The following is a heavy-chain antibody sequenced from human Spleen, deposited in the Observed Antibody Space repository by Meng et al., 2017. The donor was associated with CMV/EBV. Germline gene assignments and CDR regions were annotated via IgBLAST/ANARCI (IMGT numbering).Heavy chain of an antibody. CDR1: GDSIGSYF. J-gene: IGHJ4*02. V-gene: IGHV4-59*12. CDR2: IYYSGST. CDR3: ARGLGIQLWLRGRYDY. Sequence: GSLRLSCTVSGDSIGSYFWSWIRQPPGKGLEWIGYIYYSGSTSYNPSLKSRVTISVDTSKNQFSLKLSSVTAADTAVYYCARGLGIQLWLRGRYDYWGQGTLVTVSS. D-gene: IGHD5-18*01.